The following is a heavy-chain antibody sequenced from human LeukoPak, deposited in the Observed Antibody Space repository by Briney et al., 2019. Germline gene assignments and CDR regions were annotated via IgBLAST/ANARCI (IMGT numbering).Heavy chain of an antibody. CDR1: GVTFSSYG. D-gene: IGHD2-21*02. J-gene: IGHJ4*02. Sequence: PGGSLRLSCAASGVTFSSYGMHWVRQAPGKGLEWVAFIRYDGSNKYYADSVKGRFTISRDNSKNTLYLQMNSLRAEDTAVYYCARDAYCGGDCYSNYFDYWGQGTLVTVSS. V-gene: IGHV3-30*02. CDR3: ARDAYCGGDCYSNYFDY. CDR2: IRYDGSNK.